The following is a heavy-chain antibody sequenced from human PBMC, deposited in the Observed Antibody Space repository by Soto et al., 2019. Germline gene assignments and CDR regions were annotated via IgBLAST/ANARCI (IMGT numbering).Heavy chain of an antibody. J-gene: IGHJ6*02. Sequence: PSETLSLTCTVSGGSISSYYWSWIRQPPGKGLEWIGYIYYSGSTNYNPSLKSRVTISVDTSKNQLSLKLSSVTAADTAVYYCAREGVSSSWYNYYGMDVWGRGTTVTVSS. CDR1: GGSISSYY. V-gene: IGHV4-59*01. CDR3: AREGVSSSWYNYYGMDV. D-gene: IGHD6-13*01. CDR2: IYYSGST.